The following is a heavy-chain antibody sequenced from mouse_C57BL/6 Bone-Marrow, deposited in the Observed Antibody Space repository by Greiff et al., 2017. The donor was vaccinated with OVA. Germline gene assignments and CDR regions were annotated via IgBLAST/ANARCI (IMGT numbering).Heavy chain of an antibody. J-gene: IGHJ3*01. D-gene: IGHD1-1*01. CDR3: ARYPYYGSSYGVAY. CDR1: GYTFTSYW. CDR2: IYPGSGST. Sequence: VQLQQPGAELVKPGASVKMSCKASGYTFTSYWITWVKQRPGQGLEWIGDIYPGSGSTNYNEKFKGKATLTADKSSSTAYMELRSLTSEDSAVYFCARYPYYGSSYGVAYWGQGTLVTVSA. V-gene: IGHV1-55*01.